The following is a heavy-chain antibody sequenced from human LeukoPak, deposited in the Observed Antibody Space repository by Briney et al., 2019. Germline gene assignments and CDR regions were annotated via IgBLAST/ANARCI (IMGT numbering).Heavy chain of an antibody. D-gene: IGHD5-12*01. J-gene: IGHJ6*03. V-gene: IGHV4-38-2*02. Sequence: PSETLSLTCTVSGYSISSGYNWGWIRQPPGKGLEWIGSIYHSGSTYYNPSLKSRVTISVDTSKNQFSLKLSSVTAADTAVYYCGGGHEDYYYMDVWGKGTTVTVSS. CDR1: GYSISSGYN. CDR2: IYHSGST. CDR3: GGGHEDYYYMDV.